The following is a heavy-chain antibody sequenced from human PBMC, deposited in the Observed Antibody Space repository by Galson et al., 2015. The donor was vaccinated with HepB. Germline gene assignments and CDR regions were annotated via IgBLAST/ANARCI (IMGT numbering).Heavy chain of an antibody. CDR1: GDSISSSY. V-gene: IGHV4-59*01. CDR2: TYYTGNI. Sequence: SETLSLTCTVSGDSISSSYWSWIRQPPGKGLEWIGFTYYTGNIHYNPSFSSRVTISIDRSKNQFSLSLTSVTAADTAVYYCAKGGDNGNSVHAFDIWGQGTMVAVSS. CDR3: AKGGDNGNSVHAFDI. D-gene: IGHD4-23*01. J-gene: IGHJ3*02.